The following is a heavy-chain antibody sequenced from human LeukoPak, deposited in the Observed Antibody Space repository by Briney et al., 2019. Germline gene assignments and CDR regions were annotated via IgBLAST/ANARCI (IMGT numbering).Heavy chain of an antibody. J-gene: IGHJ4*02. CDR2: VSGSGGNT. D-gene: IGHD2-2*01. Sequence: QPGGSLRLSCAASAFTFSSYAMSWVRQAPGKGLEWVSTVSGSGGNTYYADSVKGRFTISRDNSKNTLYLQMNSLRAVDTAVYYCAKGRSGYCSSTRCYAFDFWGQGTLVTVSS. CDR3: AKGRSGYCSSTRCYAFDF. CDR1: AFTFSSYA. V-gene: IGHV3-23*01.